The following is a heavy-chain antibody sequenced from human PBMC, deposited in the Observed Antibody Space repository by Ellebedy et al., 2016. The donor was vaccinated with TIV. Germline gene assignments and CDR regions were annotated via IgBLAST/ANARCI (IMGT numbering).Heavy chain of an antibody. J-gene: IGHJ6*02. CDR3: ARAPSYLGDIVVVPAASLRAYYYGMDV. Sequence: GESLKISCAASGFTFSSYGMHWVRQAPGKGLEWVALIWYDGSNKYYADSVKGRFTISRDNSKNTLYLQMNSLRAEDTAVYYCARAPSYLGDIVVVPAASLRAYYYGMDVWGQGTTVTVSS. CDR1: GFTFSSYG. D-gene: IGHD2-2*01. V-gene: IGHV3-33*08. CDR2: IWYDGSNK.